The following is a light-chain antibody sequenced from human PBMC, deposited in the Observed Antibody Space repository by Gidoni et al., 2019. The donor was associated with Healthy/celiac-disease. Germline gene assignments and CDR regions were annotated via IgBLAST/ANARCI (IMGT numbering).Light chain of an antibody. CDR3: QQRSNWPTWT. Sequence: EIVLTQSPATLSCSPGERATLSCRASQSVSSYLAWYQQKPGQAPRLLIYDASNRATGIPARFSGSGSGTDFTLTISSLEPEDFAVYYCQQRSNWPTWTFGQGTKVEIK. V-gene: IGKV3-11*01. CDR2: DAS. CDR1: QSVSSY. J-gene: IGKJ1*01.